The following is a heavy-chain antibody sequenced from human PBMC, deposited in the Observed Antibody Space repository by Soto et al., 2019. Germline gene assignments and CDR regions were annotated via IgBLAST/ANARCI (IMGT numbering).Heavy chain of an antibody. V-gene: IGHV3-33*08. CDR1: GFTFSRYA. CDR2: IWNDGSDK. J-gene: IGHJ4*02. D-gene: IGHD1-26*01. CDR3: PSKVDEGY. Sequence: QAQLVESGGGVVQPGRSLRLSCAASGFTFSRYAMHWVRHAPGKGLEWVAVIWNDGSDKYYADSVKGRFTISRDNSENTLYLHMNSLRSEDTAKYYCPSKVDEGYWGQGTLVTVSS.